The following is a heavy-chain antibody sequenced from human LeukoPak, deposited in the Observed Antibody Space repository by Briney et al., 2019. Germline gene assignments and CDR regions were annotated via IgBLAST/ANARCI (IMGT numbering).Heavy chain of an antibody. CDR2: ISTYYGNT. Sequence: ASVKVSCKVSGYTLTELSMHWVRQAPGQGLEWMGWISTYYGNTNYAQKLQGRVSMTTDTSTSTAYMELKSLRSDDTAVYYCARYEPAGTPVGYWGQGTLVTVSS. J-gene: IGHJ4*02. D-gene: IGHD6-13*01. V-gene: IGHV1-18*01. CDR1: GYTLTELS. CDR3: ARYEPAGTPVGY.